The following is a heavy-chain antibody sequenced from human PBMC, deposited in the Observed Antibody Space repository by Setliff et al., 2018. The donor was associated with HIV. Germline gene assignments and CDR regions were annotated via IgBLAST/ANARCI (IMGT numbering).Heavy chain of an antibody. Sequence: ASVKVSCKASGYTFTSYDINWVRQATGQGLEWMGWMNPNSGNTGYAQKFQGRVTMTRDASISTAYMELNSLRSDDTAVYYCATAGGRSWFDPWGPGTLVTVSS. J-gene: IGHJ5*02. CDR2: MNPNSGNT. D-gene: IGHD3-16*01. CDR3: ATAGGRSWFDP. V-gene: IGHV1-8*02. CDR1: GYTFTSYD.